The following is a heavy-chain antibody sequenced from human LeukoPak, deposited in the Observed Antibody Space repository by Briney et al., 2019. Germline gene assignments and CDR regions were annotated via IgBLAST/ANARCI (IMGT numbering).Heavy chain of an antibody. CDR3: AKCYASGMKGTFDI. V-gene: IGHV3-23*01. CDR2: ISGSGDST. J-gene: IGHJ3*02. Sequence: GGSLRLSCAASGFTLSSYDMSWVRQAPGKGLEWVSGISGSGDSTYYADSVRGRFTISRDNSKSTLYLQLNSLRADDTAVYYCAKCYASGMKGTFDIWGQGAMVTVSS. CDR1: GFTLSSYD. D-gene: IGHD3-10*01.